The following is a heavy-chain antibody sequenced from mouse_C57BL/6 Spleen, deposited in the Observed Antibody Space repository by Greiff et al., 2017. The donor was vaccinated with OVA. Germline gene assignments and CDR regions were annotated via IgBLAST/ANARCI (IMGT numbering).Heavy chain of an antibody. D-gene: IGHD1-1*01. CDR2: IHPNSGST. V-gene: IGHV1-64*01. CDR3: ARGEGFIWYFEV. Sequence: QVQLQQPGAELVKPGASVKLSCKASGYTFTSYWMHWVKQRPGQGLEWIGMIHPNSGSTNYNEKFKSKATLTVDKYSSTAYMQLSSLTTENSEVSSCARGEGFIWYFEVWGTGTTVTVAS. J-gene: IGHJ1*03. CDR1: GYTFTSYW.